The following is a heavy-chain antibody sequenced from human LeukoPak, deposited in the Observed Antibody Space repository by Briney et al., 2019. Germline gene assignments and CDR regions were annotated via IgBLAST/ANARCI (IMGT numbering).Heavy chain of an antibody. D-gene: IGHD4-17*01. V-gene: IGHV4-30-4*01. Sequence: PSETLSLTCTVSGGSISSGDYYWSWIRQPPGKGLEWIGYIYYSGSTYYNPSLKSRVTISVDTSKNQFSLKLSSVTAADTAMYYCAGMSGYGDYGGFDYWGQGTLVTVSS. CDR2: IYYSGST. CDR1: GGSISSGDYY. CDR3: AGMSGYGDYGGFDY. J-gene: IGHJ4*02.